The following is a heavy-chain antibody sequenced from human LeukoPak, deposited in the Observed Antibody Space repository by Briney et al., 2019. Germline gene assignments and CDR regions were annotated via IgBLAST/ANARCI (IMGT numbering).Heavy chain of an antibody. CDR1: GLTFSSYA. D-gene: IGHD3-16*02. J-gene: IGHJ4*02. V-gene: IGHV3-23*01. CDR3: ARASRDYVWGSYRYDFDY. Sequence: PGGSLRLSCAASGLTFSSYAMNWVRQAPGKGLEWVSGISWCGGSTYYADSVKGRFTISRDNAKNSLYLQMNSLRAEDTAVYYCARASRDYVWGSYRYDFDYWGQGTLVTVSS. CDR2: ISWCGGST.